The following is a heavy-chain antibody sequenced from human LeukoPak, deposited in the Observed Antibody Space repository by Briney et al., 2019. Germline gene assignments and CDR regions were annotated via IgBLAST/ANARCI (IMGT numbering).Heavy chain of an antibody. J-gene: IGHJ6*03. CDR2: IDDSGNT. V-gene: IGHV4-59*01. CDR1: GVSIKRSY. CDR3: ARDSSPAALPYMDA. D-gene: IGHD2-2*01. Sequence: PSETLSLTCLVSGVSIKRSYWTWIRQAPGKGLEWIGNIDDSGNTNYSPSLKSRVTISLDTSKNQFSLRVTSVTAADRGLYFCARDSSPAALPYMDAWGKGTTVTVSS.